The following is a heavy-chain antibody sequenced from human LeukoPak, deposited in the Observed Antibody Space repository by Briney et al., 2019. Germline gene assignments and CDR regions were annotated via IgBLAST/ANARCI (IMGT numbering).Heavy chain of an antibody. Sequence: GGSLRLSCAASGFTFSSYEMNWVRQAPGKGLEWVSYISSSGSTVYYADSVKGRLTISRDNAKNSLYLQMNSLRAEDTAVYYCARERGYCSSTSCYRGFDYWGQGTLVTVSS. CDR3: ARERGYCSSTSCYRGFDY. D-gene: IGHD2-2*02. V-gene: IGHV3-48*03. CDR2: ISSSGSTV. J-gene: IGHJ4*02. CDR1: GFTFSSYE.